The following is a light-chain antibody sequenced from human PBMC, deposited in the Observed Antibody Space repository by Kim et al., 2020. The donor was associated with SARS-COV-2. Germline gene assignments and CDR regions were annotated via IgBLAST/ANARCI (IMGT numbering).Light chain of an antibody. CDR3: NSRDSNDNVV. CDR2: GKN. V-gene: IGLV3-19*01. CDR1: SLRSYY. J-gene: IGLJ2*01. Sequence: VAWGQKVRMTGQGDSLRSYYANWDQKKPGQAPILVIYGKNNRPSGIPDRFSGSSAGNTASLTITGTQAGDEADYYCNSRDSNDNVVFGGGTQLTVL.